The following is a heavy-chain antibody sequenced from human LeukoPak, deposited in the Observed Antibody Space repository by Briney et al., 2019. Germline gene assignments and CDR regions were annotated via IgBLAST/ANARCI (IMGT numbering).Heavy chain of an antibody. D-gene: IGHD3-10*01. CDR1: GFALTTYN. V-gene: IGHV1-18*01. J-gene: IGHJ5*02. CDR3: ARVVLMVRGVIGRFDP. CDR2: VTAFNENT. Sequence: ASVKVSCKASGFALTTYNIVWLRQAPGQGLEWVGWVTAFNENTHYSRKVQGRVTMTTDTSTSTAYMELRNLRSDDTAVYYCARVVLMVRGVIGRFDPWGQGTLVTVSS.